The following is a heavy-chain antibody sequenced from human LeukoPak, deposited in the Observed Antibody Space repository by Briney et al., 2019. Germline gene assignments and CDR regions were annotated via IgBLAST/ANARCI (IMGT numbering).Heavy chain of an antibody. CDR1: GGSLSSSSYY. V-gene: IGHV4-39*01. J-gene: IGHJ3*02. CDR2: IYYSGGR. CDR3: ASVCSSTSCYQPAVYDAFYI. Sequence: SETLSLTCAVSGGSLSSSSYYWGSIRLPPGKGLEWIGSIYYSGGRYDNASIKSRVAISVDTSKNQFSLKLSSVPAADTAVYYCASVCSSTSCYQPAVYDAFYIWGQGTMVTVSS. D-gene: IGHD2-2*01.